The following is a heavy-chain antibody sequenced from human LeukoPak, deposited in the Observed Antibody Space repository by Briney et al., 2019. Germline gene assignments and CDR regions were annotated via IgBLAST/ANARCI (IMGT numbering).Heavy chain of an antibody. Sequence: ASVKVSCKASGYTFTSYGISWVRQAPGQGLEWMGWISAYNGNTNYAQKLQGGVTMTTDTSTSTAYMELRSLRSDGTAVYYCARDPWSIAARPGLFDYWGQGTLVTVSS. J-gene: IGHJ4*02. V-gene: IGHV1-18*01. D-gene: IGHD6-6*01. CDR2: ISAYNGNT. CDR1: GYTFTSYG. CDR3: ARDPWSIAARPGLFDY.